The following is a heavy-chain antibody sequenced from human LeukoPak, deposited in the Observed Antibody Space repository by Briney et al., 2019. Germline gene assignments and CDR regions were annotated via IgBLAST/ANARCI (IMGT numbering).Heavy chain of an antibody. V-gene: IGHV3-21*01. CDR2: ISSSSSYI. CDR1: GFTFSSYS. CDR3: ARVAGDFIVGATTDY. J-gene: IGHJ4*02. D-gene: IGHD1-26*01. Sequence: GGSLRLSCAASGFTFSSYSMNWVRQAPGKGLEWVSSISSSSSYIYYADSVKGRFTISRDNAKNSLYLQMDSLRAEDTAVYYCARVAGDFIVGATTDYWGQGTLVTVSS.